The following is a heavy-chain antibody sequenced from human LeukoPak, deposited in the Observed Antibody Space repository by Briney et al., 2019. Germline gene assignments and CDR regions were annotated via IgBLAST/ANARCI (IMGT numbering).Heavy chain of an antibody. D-gene: IGHD4-17*01. V-gene: IGHV1-18*01. CDR3: ASNNLNYGDYGWFDP. Sequence: ASVKVSCKASGYTFTHYGISWVRQAPGQGLEWMGWISTYNGNTNYVRKLQGRVTMTTDTSTSTAYMELRSLRSDDTAVYYCASNNLNYGDYGWFDPWGQGTLVTVSS. CDR2: ISTYNGNT. J-gene: IGHJ5*02. CDR1: GYTFTHYG.